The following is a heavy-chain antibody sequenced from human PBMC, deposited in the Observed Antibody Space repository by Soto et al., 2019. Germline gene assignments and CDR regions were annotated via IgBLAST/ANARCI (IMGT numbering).Heavy chain of an antibody. CDR1: GFTFSSYA. J-gene: IGHJ6*02. CDR2: ISSDGSNK. V-gene: IGHV3-30-3*01. CDR3: ARDGGTSRFYGMDV. Sequence: GGSLRLSCAASGFTFSSYAMHWVRQAPDKGLEWVAVISSDGSNKYYADSVKGRFTISRDNSRTTLYLQMNSLRAEDTAVYYCARDGGTSRFYGMDVWGQGTTVTVSS. D-gene: IGHD2-15*01.